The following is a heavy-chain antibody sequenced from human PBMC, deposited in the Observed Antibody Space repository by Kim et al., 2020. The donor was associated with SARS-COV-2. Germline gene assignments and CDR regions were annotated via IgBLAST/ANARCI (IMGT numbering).Heavy chain of an antibody. J-gene: IGHJ4*02. CDR1: GYTFTSYY. CDR2: INPSGGST. Sequence: ASVKVSCKASGYTFTSYYMHWVRQAPGQGLEWMGIINPSGGSTSYAQKFQGRVTMTRDTSTSTVYMELSSLRSEDTAVYYCARDHGYYDSSGYHYFDYWGQRTLVTVSS. CDR3: ARDHGYYDSSGYHYFDY. V-gene: IGHV1-46*01. D-gene: IGHD3-22*01.